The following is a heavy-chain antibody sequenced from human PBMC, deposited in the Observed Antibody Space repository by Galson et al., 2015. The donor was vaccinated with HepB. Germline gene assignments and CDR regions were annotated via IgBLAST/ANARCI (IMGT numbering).Heavy chain of an antibody. J-gene: IGHJ6*03. V-gene: IGHV3-30*18. D-gene: IGHD6-19*01. Sequence: SLRLSCAASGFTFSSYGMHWVRQAPGKGLEWVAVISYDGSNKYYADSVKGRFTISRDNSKNTLYLQMNSLRAEDTAVYYCAKEGYSSGWATWGSYYYYYYMDVWGKGTTVTVSS. CDR1: GFTFSSYG. CDR2: ISYDGSNK. CDR3: AKEGYSSGWATWGSYYYYYYMDV.